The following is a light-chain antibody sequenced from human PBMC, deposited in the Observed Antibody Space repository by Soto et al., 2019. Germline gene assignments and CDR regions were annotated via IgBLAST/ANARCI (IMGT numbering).Light chain of an antibody. V-gene: IGLV1-40*01. Sequence: QSVLTQPPSVSGAPGQRVTISCTGSSSNIGAGYDVHWYQQLPGTAPKLHIYGNSNRPSGVPDRFSGSKSGTSASLAITGLQAEDEADYYCQSYDSSLSANYVFGTGTKVTVL. CDR1: SSNIGAGYD. CDR2: GNS. J-gene: IGLJ1*01. CDR3: QSYDSSLSANYV.